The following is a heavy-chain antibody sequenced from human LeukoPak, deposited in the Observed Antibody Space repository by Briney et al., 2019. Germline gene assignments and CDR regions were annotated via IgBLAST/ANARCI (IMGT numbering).Heavy chain of an antibody. CDR2: ISGSGGST. CDR1: GFTFSSYA. Sequence: GGSLRLSCAASGFTFSSYAMSWVRQAPGKGLEWVSAISGSGGSTYYADSVKGRFTISRDNSKNTLYLQMYSLRAEDTAVYYCADIVVVVAATRTWGQGTLVTVSS. CDR3: ADIVVVVAATRT. J-gene: IGHJ4*02. V-gene: IGHV3-23*01. D-gene: IGHD2-15*01.